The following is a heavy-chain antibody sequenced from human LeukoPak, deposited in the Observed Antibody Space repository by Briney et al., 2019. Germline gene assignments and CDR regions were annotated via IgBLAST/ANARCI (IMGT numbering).Heavy chain of an antibody. CDR2: ISGSGGST. CDR3: AKDEYYYDSSGYHLDPDDAFDI. D-gene: IGHD3-22*01. V-gene: IGHV3-23*01. J-gene: IGHJ3*02. Sequence: PGGSLRLSCAASGFTFSSYAMSWVRQAPGKGLEWVSAISGSGGSTYYADSVKGRFTISRDNSKNTLYLQMNSLRAEDTAVYYCAKDEYYYDSSGYHLDPDDAFDIWGQGTMVTVSS. CDR1: GFTFSSYA.